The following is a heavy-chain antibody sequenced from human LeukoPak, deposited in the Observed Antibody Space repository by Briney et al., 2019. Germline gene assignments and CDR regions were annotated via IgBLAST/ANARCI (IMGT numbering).Heavy chain of an antibody. D-gene: IGHD6-13*01. CDR2: ISGSGGST. J-gene: IGHJ4*02. Sequence: GGSLRLSCAASGFTFSSYGINWVRQAPGKGLEWVSAISGSGGSTYYADSVKGRFTISRDNSKNTLYLQMNSLRAEDTAVYYCAKVRSSSWPVVDYWGQGTLVTVSS. CDR3: AKVRSSSWPVVDY. V-gene: IGHV3-23*01. CDR1: GFTFSSYG.